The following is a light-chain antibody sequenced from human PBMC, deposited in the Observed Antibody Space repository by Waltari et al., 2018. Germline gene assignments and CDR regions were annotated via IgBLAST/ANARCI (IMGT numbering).Light chain of an antibody. CDR2: YGS. CDR3: QQRSNWPRT. J-gene: IGKJ2*01. Sequence: EIVLTQSPATLSLSPGERATLYCRASPKIGSYLAWYQQKPGQPPRVLNYYGSARATGIPARFSGSGSGADFALTISSLEPDDFAVYYCQQRSNWPRTFGQGTKLEIK. V-gene: IGKV3-11*01. CDR1: PKIGSY.